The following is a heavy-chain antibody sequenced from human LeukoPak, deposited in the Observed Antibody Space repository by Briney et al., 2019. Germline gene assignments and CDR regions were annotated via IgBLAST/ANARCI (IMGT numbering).Heavy chain of an antibody. CDR1: GFTFDDYA. CDR3: AKDIEEMATGGYFDY. CDR2: ISWNSGSI. V-gene: IGHV3-9*01. D-gene: IGHD5-24*01. J-gene: IGHJ4*02. Sequence: PGGSLRLSCAASGFTFDDYAMHWVRQAPGKGLEWVSGISWNSGSIGYADSVKGRFTISRDNAKNSLYLQMNSLRAEDTALYYCAKDIEEMATGGYFDYWGQGTLVTVSS.